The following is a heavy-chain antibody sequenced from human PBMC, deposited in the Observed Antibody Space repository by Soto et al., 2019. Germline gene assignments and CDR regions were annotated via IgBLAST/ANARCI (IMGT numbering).Heavy chain of an antibody. D-gene: IGHD3-9*01. V-gene: IGHV3-49*04. CDR2: IRSKAYGGTT. Sequence: SRRLSCTASGFTFGDYAMSWVRQAPGKGLEWVGFIRSKAYGGTTEYAASVKGRFTISRDDSKSIAYLQMNSLKTEDTAVYYCTRVHWLRYFDWLSPWFDPWGQGTLVTVSS. J-gene: IGHJ5*02. CDR3: TRVHWLRYFDWLSPWFDP. CDR1: GFTFGDYA.